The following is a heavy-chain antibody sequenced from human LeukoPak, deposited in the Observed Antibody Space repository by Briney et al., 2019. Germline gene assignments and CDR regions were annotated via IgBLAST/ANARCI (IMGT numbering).Heavy chain of an antibody. V-gene: IGHV3-30*18. D-gene: IGHD5-12*01. CDR2: ISYNGGSV. CDR3: AKVLTYSDSPLDC. J-gene: IGHJ4*02. Sequence: PGGSLRLSCATSGFTFSSYGLHWVRQAPGKGLEWVAIISYNGGSVYYGNSVKGRFTISRDSSKNTLFLEMNSLRAEDTAVYYCAKVLTYSDSPLDCWGQGTLVTVSS. CDR1: GFTFSSYG.